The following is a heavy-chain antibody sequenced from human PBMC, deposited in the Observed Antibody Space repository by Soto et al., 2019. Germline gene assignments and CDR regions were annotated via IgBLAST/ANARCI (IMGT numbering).Heavy chain of an antibody. V-gene: IGHV3-23*01. CDR3: ASRSSGWDFDY. CDR2: ISGSGGST. Sequence: EVQLLESGGGLVQPGGSLRLSCAASGFTFSNYAMNWVRQAPGKGLEWVSVISGSGGSTYYADSVKGRFTISRDNSKNTLYLQMSSLRAEDTAVYYCASRSSGWDFDYWGQGTLVTVSS. J-gene: IGHJ4*02. CDR1: GFTFSNYA. D-gene: IGHD6-19*01.